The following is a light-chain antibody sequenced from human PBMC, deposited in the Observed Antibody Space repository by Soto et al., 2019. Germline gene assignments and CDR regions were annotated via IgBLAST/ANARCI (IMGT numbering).Light chain of an antibody. CDR2: VAS. Sequence: DIQMTQSPSSLSASVGDRVTITCRASQSISSYLSWYQQKPGKAPKLLINVASTLQSGVPSRFSGSVSGTDFTIAISSLQPEDFATYYCQQSSSTPQTFGGGTRVEIK. CDR3: QQSSSTPQT. V-gene: IGKV1-39*01. CDR1: QSISSY. J-gene: IGKJ4*01.